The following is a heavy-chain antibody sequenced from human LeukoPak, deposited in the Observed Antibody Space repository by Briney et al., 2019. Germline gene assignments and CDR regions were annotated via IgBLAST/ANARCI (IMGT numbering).Heavy chain of an antibody. Sequence: GGSLRLSCAASGFTFSSYGMHWVRQAPGKALEWVSAISGTSVHIYYADSVKGRFTISRDNVKESLYLHMNSLRAEDTAVYYCASGTIVGARGADNWGQGTLVTVSS. J-gene: IGHJ4*02. CDR3: ASGTIVGARGADN. D-gene: IGHD1-26*01. CDR2: ISGTSVHI. V-gene: IGHV3-21*01. CDR1: GFTFSSYG.